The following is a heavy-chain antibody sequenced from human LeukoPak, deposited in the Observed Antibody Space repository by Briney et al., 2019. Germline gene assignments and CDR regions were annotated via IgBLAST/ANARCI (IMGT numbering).Heavy chain of an antibody. Sequence: ASVKVSCKASGYTFTSYGISWVRQAPGQGLEWMGWISAYNGNTNYAQKLQSRVTMTTDTSTSTAYMELRSLRSDDTAVYYCARGDSSGYSSYYYYGMDVWGQGTTVTVSS. D-gene: IGHD3-22*01. J-gene: IGHJ6*02. CDR3: ARGDSSGYSSYYYYGMDV. CDR2: ISAYNGNT. V-gene: IGHV1-18*01. CDR1: GYTFTSYG.